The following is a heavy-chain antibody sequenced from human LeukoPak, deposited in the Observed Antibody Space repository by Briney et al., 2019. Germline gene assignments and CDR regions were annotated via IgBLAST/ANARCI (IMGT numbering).Heavy chain of an antibody. CDR3: ACQYHYGSGSRIKDY. J-gene: IGHJ4*02. V-gene: IGHV4-34*01. D-gene: IGHD3-10*01. Sequence: SETLSLTCAVYGGSFSGYYWSWIRQPPGKGLEWIGEINHSGSTYYNPSLKSRVTISVDTSKNQFSLKLSSVTAADTAVYYCACQYHYGSGSRIKDYWGQGTLVTVSS. CDR2: INHSGST. CDR1: GGSFSGYY.